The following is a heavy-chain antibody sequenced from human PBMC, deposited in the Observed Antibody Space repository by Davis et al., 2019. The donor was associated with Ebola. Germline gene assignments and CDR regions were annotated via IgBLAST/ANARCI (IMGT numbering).Heavy chain of an antibody. J-gene: IGHJ4*02. CDR3: ARGNRAAV. Sequence: SVKVSCKASGGTFSSSAVSWVRQAPGQGLEWMGGIIPILNIATYAQKFQGRVTITADESTSTTYMEMDSLGSEDTAVYYCARGNRAAVWGQGTLVTVSS. V-gene: IGHV1-69*10. D-gene: IGHD6-13*01. CDR2: IIPILNIA. CDR1: GGTFSSSA.